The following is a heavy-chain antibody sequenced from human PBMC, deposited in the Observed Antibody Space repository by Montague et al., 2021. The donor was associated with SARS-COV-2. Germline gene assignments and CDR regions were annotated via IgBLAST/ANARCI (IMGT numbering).Heavy chain of an antibody. D-gene: IGHD1-26*01. CDR3: ARVVGPTSYYYYGMDV. V-gene: IGHV3-48*02. CDR1: GFSLSTSG. J-gene: IGHJ6*02. Sequence: LTLTCTFSGFSLSTSGMCVSWIRQPPGKGLEWVSYISSSSSTIYYADSVKGRFTISRDNAKDSLYLQMNSLRDEDTAVFYCARVVGPTSYYYYGMDVWGQGTTVTVSS. CDR2: ISSSSSTI.